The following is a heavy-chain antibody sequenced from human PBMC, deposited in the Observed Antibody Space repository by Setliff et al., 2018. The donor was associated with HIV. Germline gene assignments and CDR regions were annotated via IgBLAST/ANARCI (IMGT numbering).Heavy chain of an antibody. J-gene: IGHJ6*03. CDR2: IDDSGRT. CDR3: VRHAFYYASGTYSHFYMDV. CDR1: DASYSGTNHY. V-gene: IGHV4-39*01. D-gene: IGHD3-10*01. Sequence: PSETLSLTCTLSDASYSGTNHYWGWIRQPPGRGREWIGSIDDSGRTYYSPSLKSRVTSSVDPSKIQFSLKLSSVAAADTAVYYCVRHAFYYASGTYSHFYMDVWGKGIAVTVS.